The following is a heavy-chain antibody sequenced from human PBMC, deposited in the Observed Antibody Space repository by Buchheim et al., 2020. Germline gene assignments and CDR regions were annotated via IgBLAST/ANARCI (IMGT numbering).Heavy chain of an antibody. J-gene: IGHJ4*02. V-gene: IGHV3-33*01. CDR3: ARSGGQWLVEGYFDY. Sequence: QVQLVESGGGVVQPGRSLRLSCAASGFTFSSYGMHWVRQAPGKGLEWVAVIWYDGSNKYYADSVKGRFTISSDTSKNTLYLQMNSLRAEDTAVYYCARSGGQWLVEGYFDYWGQGTL. CDR2: IWYDGSNK. D-gene: IGHD6-19*01. CDR1: GFTFSSYG.